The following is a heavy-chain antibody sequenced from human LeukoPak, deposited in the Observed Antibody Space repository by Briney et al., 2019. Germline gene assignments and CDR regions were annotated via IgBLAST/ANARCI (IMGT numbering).Heavy chain of an antibody. Sequence: ASVKVSCKASGYTFTGYYMHWVRQAPGRGLEWMGWINPNSGGTNYTQKFQGKVTMTRDTSISTAYMELSRLRSDDTAVHYCARWKVVYGSGGRQFDYWGQGTLVTVSS. CDR1: GYTFTGYY. CDR3: ARWKVVYGSGGRQFDY. CDR2: INPNSGGT. D-gene: IGHD3-10*01. V-gene: IGHV1-2*02. J-gene: IGHJ4*02.